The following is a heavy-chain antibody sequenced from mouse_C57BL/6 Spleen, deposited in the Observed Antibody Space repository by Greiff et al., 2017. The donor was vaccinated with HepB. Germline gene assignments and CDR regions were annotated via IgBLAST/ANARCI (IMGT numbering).Heavy chain of an antibody. CDR3: AREWLLGAWFAY. CDR1: GFSLTSYG. V-gene: IGHV2-2*01. Sequence: QVQLKESGPGLVQPSQSLSITCTVSGFSLTSYGVHWVRQSPGKGLEWLGVIWIGGSTDYNAAFISRLSISKDNSKSHVFFKMNSLQAVDTAIYYCAREWLLGAWFAYWGQGTLVTVSA. CDR2: IWIGGST. J-gene: IGHJ3*01. D-gene: IGHD2-3*01.